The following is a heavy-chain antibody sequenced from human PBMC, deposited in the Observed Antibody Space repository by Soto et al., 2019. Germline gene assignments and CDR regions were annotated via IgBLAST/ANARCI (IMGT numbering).Heavy chain of an antibody. J-gene: IGHJ4*02. CDR2: INPNSGGT. CDR1: GCTFTSYY. D-gene: IGHD1-1*01. CDR3: AREPATAKPEGVDF. V-gene: IGHV1-2*02. Sequence: ASVKVSCKASGCTFTSYYMHWVRQAPGQGLEWMGIINPNSGGTKYAPKFQGGVTMTRDTSITTAYMELSRLRSGDTAVYYCAREPATAKPEGVDFWGQGTLVTVSS.